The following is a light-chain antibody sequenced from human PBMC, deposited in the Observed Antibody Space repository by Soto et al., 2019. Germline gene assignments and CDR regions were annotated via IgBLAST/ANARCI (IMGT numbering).Light chain of an antibody. V-gene: IGKV2-28*01. CDR3: MQALQTPLT. Sequence: DIVMTQSPLSLPVTPGEPASISCRSSQSLLHSNGYTYLNWYLQKPGQSPQLLIYLGSNRASGVPDRFSGGGSGTDFTLKISRVEAEDVGVYYCMQALQTPLTFGGGTKVEIK. CDR2: LGS. CDR1: QSLLHSNGYTY. J-gene: IGKJ4*01.